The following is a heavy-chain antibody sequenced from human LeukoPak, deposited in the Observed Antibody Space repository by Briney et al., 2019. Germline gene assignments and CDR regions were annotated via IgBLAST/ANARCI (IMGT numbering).Heavy chain of an antibody. D-gene: IGHD4-11*01. Sequence: GGSLRLSCAASGFTFSSYGMHWVRQAPGKGLEWVAVIWYDGSNKYYADSVKGRFTISRDNSKNTLYLQMNSLRAEDTAVYYCARDPSGYSNSLGYYGMDVWGQGTTVTVSS. J-gene: IGHJ6*02. CDR3: ARDPSGYSNSLGYYGMDV. CDR2: IWYDGSNK. CDR1: GFTFSSYG. V-gene: IGHV3-33*01.